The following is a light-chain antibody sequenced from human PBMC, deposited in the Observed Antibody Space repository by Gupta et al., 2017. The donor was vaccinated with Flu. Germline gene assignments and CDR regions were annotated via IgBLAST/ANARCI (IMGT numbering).Light chain of an antibody. CDR2: RDS. Sequence: SYELTQPLSVSVALGQTAKITCGANNIGSKNVHWYQQKPGQAPVLVIYRDSNRPSGIPERFSGSNSENTATLTISRAQVGDEADYYCQVWDSSTGGVFGAGTKVTVL. J-gene: IGLJ1*01. CDR1: NIGSKN. CDR3: QVWDSSTGGV. V-gene: IGLV3-9*01.